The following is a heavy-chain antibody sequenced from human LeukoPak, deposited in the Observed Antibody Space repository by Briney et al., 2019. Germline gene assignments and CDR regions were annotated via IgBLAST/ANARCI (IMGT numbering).Heavy chain of an antibody. CDR1: RFTFSYYG. D-gene: IGHD3-22*01. CDR3: AREGYYYDSSGYSV. CDR2: ISSSSSYI. Sequence: GGSLRLSCAASRFTFSYYGMHWVRQAPGKGLEWVSSISSSSSYIYYADSVKGRFTISRDNAKNSLYLQMNSLRAEDTAVYYCAREGYYYDSSGYSVWGQGTLVTVSS. J-gene: IGHJ4*02. V-gene: IGHV3-21*01.